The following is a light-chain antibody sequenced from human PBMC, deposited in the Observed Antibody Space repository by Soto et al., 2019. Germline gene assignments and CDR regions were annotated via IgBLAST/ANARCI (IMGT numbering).Light chain of an antibody. V-gene: IGLV2-8*01. CDR3: QSSDSSLSGSRV. J-gene: IGLJ1*01. CDR1: SSDVGGYNF. CDR2: EVS. Sequence: QSVLTQPPSASGSPGQSVTIAYTGTSSDVGGYNFVAWYQQHPGKAPKLMISEVSKRPSGVPDRFSGSRSGNTASLTVSGLQAEDEADYYCQSSDSSLSGSRVFGTGTKVTVL.